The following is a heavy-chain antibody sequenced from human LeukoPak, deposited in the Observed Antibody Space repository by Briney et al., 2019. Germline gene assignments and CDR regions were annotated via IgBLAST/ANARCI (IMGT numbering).Heavy chain of an antibody. D-gene: IGHD1-26*01. CDR1: GGSISNYA. V-gene: IGHV1-69*04. CDR3: TRLVAGGFDS. J-gene: IGHJ4*02. Sequence: GASVKVSCKFSGGSISNYAVSWVRQAPGQGLEWMGRITPLLDSTKYAERFEDRVTISADKSANTAYIEVADLRFEDTAMYFCTRLVAGGFDSWGQGTLLTVSS. CDR2: ITPLLDST.